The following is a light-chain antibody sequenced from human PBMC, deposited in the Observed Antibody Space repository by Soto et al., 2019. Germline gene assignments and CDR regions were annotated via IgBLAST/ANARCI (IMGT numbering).Light chain of an antibody. CDR3: QQYGSSSYT. Sequence: EIVLTQSPATLSLSPGERATLSCRASQSVSSYLAWYQQKPGQAPRLLIYDASNRATGIPARFSGSGSGTDFTLTISSLEPEDFAVCYCQQYGSSSYTFGQGTKLEIK. J-gene: IGKJ2*01. CDR1: QSVSSY. V-gene: IGKV3-11*01. CDR2: DAS.